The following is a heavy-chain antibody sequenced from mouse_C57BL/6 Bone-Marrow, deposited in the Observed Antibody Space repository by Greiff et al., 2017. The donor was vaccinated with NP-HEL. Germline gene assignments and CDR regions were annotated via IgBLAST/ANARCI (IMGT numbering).Heavy chain of an antibody. V-gene: IGHV1-19*01. J-gene: IGHJ1*03. CDR2: INPYNGGT. Sequence: VQLQQSGPVLVKPGASVKMSCKASGYTFTDYYMNWVKQSHGKSLEWIGVINPYNGGTSYNQKFKGKATLTVDKSSSTAYMELNSLTSEDSAVYYCARVDYGGSYVYWYFDVWGTGTTVTVSS. D-gene: IGHD1-1*01. CDR3: ARVDYGGSYVYWYFDV. CDR1: GYTFTDYY.